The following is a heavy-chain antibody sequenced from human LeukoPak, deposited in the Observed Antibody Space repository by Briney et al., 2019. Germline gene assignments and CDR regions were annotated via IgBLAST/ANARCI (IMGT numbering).Heavy chain of an antibody. V-gene: IGHV4-30-2*01. D-gene: IGHD6-6*01. J-gene: IGHJ4*02. CDR1: GGSISSGGYY. CDR3: ARGGRYSSSSLDY. CDR2: IYHSGST. Sequence: SETLSLTCTVSGGSISSGGYYWSWIRQPPGKGLEWIGYIYHSGSTYYNPSLKSRVTISVDRSKNQFSLKLSSVTAADTAVYYYARGGRYSSSSLDYWGQGTLVTVSS.